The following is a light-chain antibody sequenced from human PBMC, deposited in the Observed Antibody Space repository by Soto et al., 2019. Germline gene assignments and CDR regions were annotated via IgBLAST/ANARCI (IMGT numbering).Light chain of an antibody. CDR2: GAS. Sequence: EIVLTQSPGTLSLSPGERATLSCRASLSVSSSYLAWYQQKPGQAPRLLIYGASSRATGIPDRFSGSGSGTEFTLTISRLEPEDFAVYYCQQYGSSPYTFGQGTKLEIK. CDR1: LSVSSSY. V-gene: IGKV3-20*01. CDR3: QQYGSSPYT. J-gene: IGKJ2*01.